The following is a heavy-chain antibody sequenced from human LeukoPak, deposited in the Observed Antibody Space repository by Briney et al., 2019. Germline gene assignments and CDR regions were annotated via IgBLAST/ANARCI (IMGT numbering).Heavy chain of an antibody. Sequence: GASVTVSCMVSGYTLTELSMHWVRQAPGKGLEWMGGFDPEDGETIYAQKFQGRVTMTEDTSTDTAYMELSSLRSEDTAVYYCAKGVTGALIGDWFDLWGQGTLVTVSS. V-gene: IGHV1-24*01. CDR1: GYTLTELS. CDR3: AKGVTGALIGDWFDL. D-gene: IGHD1-1*01. CDR2: FDPEDGET. J-gene: IGHJ5*02.